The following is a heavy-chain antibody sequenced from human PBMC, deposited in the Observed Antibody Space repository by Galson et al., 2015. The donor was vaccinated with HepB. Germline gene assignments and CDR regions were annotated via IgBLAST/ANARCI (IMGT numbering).Heavy chain of an antibody. Sequence: SLRLSCAASGFTFSHYGMHWVRQAPGKGLDWVAAIQSDGSKEYYAHSVKGRFTISRDDSKNTVSLQMNSLGAEDSAVYYCARDFSYGSLDFENWGQGTLVTVFSGSASAPTDYWGQGTLVTVSS. CDR2: IQSDGSKE. D-gene: IGHD6-6*01. V-gene: IGHV3-33*01. CDR3: ARDFSYGSLDFENWGQGTLVTVFSGSASAPTDY. J-gene: IGHJ4*02. CDR1: GFTFSHYG.